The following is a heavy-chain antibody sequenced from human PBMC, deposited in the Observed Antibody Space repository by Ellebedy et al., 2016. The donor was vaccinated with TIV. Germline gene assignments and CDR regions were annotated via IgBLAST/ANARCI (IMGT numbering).Heavy chain of an antibody. D-gene: IGHD6-19*01. V-gene: IGHV3-23*01. CDR3: AKGGGIAVAGKNYFDS. J-gene: IGHJ4*02. Sequence: DSVKGRSTISRDNSKNTLYLQMSSLRAEDTAVFYCAKGGGIAVAGKNYFDSWGQGTLVTVSS.